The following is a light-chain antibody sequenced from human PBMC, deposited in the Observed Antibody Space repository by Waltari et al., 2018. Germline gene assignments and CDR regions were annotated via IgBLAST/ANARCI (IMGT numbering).Light chain of an antibody. CDR2: RSH. CDR1: SSNIGSNY. J-gene: IGLJ3*02. Sequence: QSVLAQPPSASETPGQRVTISCSGSSSNIGSNYIYWYPQLPGTAPKLLIYRSHERPSGVPERFSGSKSGTSASLAISGLRSEDEADYYCATWDDSLTAWVFGGGTKVTVV. CDR3: ATWDDSLTAWV. V-gene: IGLV1-47*01.